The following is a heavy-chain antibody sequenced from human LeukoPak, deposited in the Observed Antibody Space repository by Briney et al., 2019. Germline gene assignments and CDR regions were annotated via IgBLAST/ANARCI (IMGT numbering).Heavy chain of an antibody. V-gene: IGHV4-34*01. Sequence: SETLSLTCAVYGGSFSGYYWSWIRQPPGKGLEWIGSIYYSGSTYYNPSLKSRVTISVDTSKNQFSLKLSSVTAADTAVYYCARDLGGTPGYWGQGTLVTVSS. J-gene: IGHJ4*02. CDR1: GGSFSGYY. D-gene: IGHD2-15*01. CDR3: ARDLGGTPGY. CDR2: IYYSGST.